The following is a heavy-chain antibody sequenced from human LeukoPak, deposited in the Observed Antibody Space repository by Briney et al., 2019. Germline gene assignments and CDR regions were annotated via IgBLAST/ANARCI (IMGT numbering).Heavy chain of an antibody. Sequence: GESLKISCKGSGYSFTSYWIAWVRQMPGKGLEWMGIIFPGDSDTTYSPSFQGQVTISADKSISTAYLQWSSLRASDTAMYSCARLGYCTGTSCGRDDLFFDYWGQGTLVTVSS. D-gene: IGHD2-8*02. J-gene: IGHJ4*02. V-gene: IGHV5-51*01. CDR3: ARLGYCTGTSCGRDDLFFDY. CDR2: IFPGDSDT. CDR1: GYSFTSYW.